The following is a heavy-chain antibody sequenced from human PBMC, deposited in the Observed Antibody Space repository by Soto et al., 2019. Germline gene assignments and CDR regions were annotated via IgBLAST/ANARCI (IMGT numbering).Heavy chain of an antibody. CDR1: GGSISSGGYY. CDR3: AIVPGV. CDR2: MYLSGRT. J-gene: IGHJ1*01. V-gene: IGHV4-31*03. Sequence: QVQLQESGPGLVKPSQTLSLTCTVSGGSISSGGYYWSWIRQHAGKGLEWIAYMYLSGRTYYNPSLKNRITTSVDTSKTQFSLELSSVTAADTTVYYCAIVPGVWGQRTLVTVAS. D-gene: IGHD3-10*01.